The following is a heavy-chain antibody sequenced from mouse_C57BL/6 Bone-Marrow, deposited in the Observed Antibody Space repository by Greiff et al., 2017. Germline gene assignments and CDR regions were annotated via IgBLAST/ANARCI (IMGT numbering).Heavy chain of an antibody. CDR3: SRQVTTVLATKYFDV. V-gene: IGHV5-9*01. J-gene: IGHJ1*03. CDR1: GFTFSSYT. D-gene: IGHD1-1*01. CDR2: ISGGGGNT. Sequence: EVQLVESGGGLVKPGGSLKLSCAASGFTFSSYTMSWVRQTPEKRLQWVAAISGGGGNTYYPDSVKGRCTISRDNDKNILYLQMSSLRSEDTALYYCSRQVTTVLATKYFDVWGTGTTVTVSS.